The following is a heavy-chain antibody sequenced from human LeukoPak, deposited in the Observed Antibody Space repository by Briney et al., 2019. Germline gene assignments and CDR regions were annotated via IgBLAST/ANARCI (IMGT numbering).Heavy chain of an antibody. CDR3: AVIYGSGSHSYYYMDV. Sequence: GGSLRLSCAASGFTFSSYGMHWVRQAPGKGLEWVAFIRYDGSNKYYADSVKGRFTISRDNSKNTLYLQMNSLRAEDTAVYYCAVIYGSGSHSYYYMDVWGKGTTVTVSS. CDR1: GFTFSSYG. J-gene: IGHJ6*03. CDR2: IRYDGSNK. V-gene: IGHV3-30*02. D-gene: IGHD3-10*01.